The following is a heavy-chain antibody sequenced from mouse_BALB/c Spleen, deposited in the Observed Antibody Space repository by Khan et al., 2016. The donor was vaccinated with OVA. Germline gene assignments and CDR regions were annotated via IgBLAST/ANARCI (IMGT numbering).Heavy chain of an antibody. CDR1: GYSFTNYY. D-gene: IGHD2-13*01. J-gene: IGHJ3*01. CDR3: TRLGTTGWFAY. V-gene: IGHV1S135*01. Sequence: VQLQQSGPELMKPRASVKISCTASGYSFTNYYIHWVKQSHGQSLEWIGYIDPFNGGTNYNQKFKGTATLTVDKSSSTAYMHLSSLTSEDSAVYYCTRLGTTGWFAYWGQGTLVTVSA. CDR2: IDPFNGGT.